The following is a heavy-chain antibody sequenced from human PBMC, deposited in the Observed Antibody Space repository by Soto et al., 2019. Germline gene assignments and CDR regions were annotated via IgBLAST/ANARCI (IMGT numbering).Heavy chain of an antibody. D-gene: IGHD3-22*01. J-gene: IGHJ3*02. CDR3: ARERYYYDSSGYYPPPDAFDI. CDR1: GGTFSSYA. Sequence: ASVKVSCKASGGTFSSYAISWVREAPGQGLEWMGGIIPIFGTANYAQKFQGRVTITADKSTSTAYMELSSLRSEDTAVYYCARERYYYDSSGYYPPPDAFDIWGQGTMVTVSS. CDR2: IIPIFGTA. V-gene: IGHV1-69*06.